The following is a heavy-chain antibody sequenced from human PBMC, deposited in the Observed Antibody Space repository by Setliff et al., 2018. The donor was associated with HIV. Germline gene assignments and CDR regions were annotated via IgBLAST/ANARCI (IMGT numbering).Heavy chain of an antibody. V-gene: IGHV4-38-2*02. D-gene: IGHD3-16*02. CDR1: GYSISSGYY. J-gene: IGHJ3*02. Sequence: SETLSLTCAVSGYSISSGYYWGWIRQPPGKGLEWIGRIYTSGSTNYNPSLKSRVTMSVDTSKNQFSLKLSSVTAADTAVYYCARDRPHYDYVWGSYPHAFDIWGQGT. CDR3: ARDRPHYDYVWGSYPHAFDI. CDR2: IYTSGST.